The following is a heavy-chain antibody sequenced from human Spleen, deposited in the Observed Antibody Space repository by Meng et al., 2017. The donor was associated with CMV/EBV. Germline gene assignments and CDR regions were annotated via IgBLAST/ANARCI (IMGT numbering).Heavy chain of an antibody. CDR1: GYTFTGYY. CDR3: ARSYDFWSGYYPSDYGMDV. J-gene: IGHJ6*02. Sequence: ASVKVSCKASGYTFTGYYMFWVRQAPGQGLEWMGWINPNSGGTKYAQKFQGRVTMTRDTSISTACLELSRLRSDDSAVYYCARSYDFWSGYYPSDYGMDVWGQGSPVTVSS. V-gene: IGHV1-2*02. D-gene: IGHD3-3*01. CDR2: INPNSGGT.